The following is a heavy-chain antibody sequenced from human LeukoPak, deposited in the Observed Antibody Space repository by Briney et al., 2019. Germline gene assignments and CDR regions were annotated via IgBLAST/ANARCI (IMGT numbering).Heavy chain of an antibody. CDR3: ATYRQVLLPFES. V-gene: IGHV3-23*01. CDR1: GFTFSTFA. Sequence: GGSLRLSGAASGFTFSTFARIWGRQPPGKGLEWVSSIFPSGGEIHYADSVRGRFTISRDNSKSTLSLQMNSLRAEDTAIYYCATYRQVLLPFESWGQGTLVTVSS. CDR2: IFPSGGEI. J-gene: IGHJ4*02. D-gene: IGHD2-8*02.